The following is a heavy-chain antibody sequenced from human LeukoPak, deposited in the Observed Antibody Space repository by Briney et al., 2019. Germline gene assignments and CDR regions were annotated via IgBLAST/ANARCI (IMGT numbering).Heavy chain of an antibody. D-gene: IGHD3-3*01. CDR1: GYSISSGYY. J-gene: IGHJ6*03. CDR3: ARGTYYDFWSVYYYYYYMDV. CDR2: INHSGST. V-gene: IGHV4-38-2*02. Sequence: PSETLSLTCTVSGYSISSGYYWGWIRQPPGKGLEWIGEINHSGSTNYNPSLKSRVTISVDTSKNQFSLRLSSVTAADTAVYYCARGTYYDFWSVYYYYYYMDVWGKGTTVTVSS.